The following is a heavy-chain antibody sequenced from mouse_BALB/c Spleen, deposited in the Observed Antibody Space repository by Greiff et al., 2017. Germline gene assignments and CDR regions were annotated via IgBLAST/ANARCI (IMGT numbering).Heavy chain of an antibody. Sequence: EVQVVESGPSLVKPSQTLSLTCSVTGDSITSCYWNWVRKFPGNKLEYMGYISYSGSTYYNPSIKSRISITRDTSKNQYYLQLNSVTTEDTATYYCASSTAYIVTRGAMDYWGQGTSVTVSS. J-gene: IGHJ4*01. CDR3: ASSTAYIVTRGAMDY. D-gene: IGHD2-1*01. CDR2: ISYSGST. CDR1: GDSITSCY. V-gene: IGHV3-8*02.